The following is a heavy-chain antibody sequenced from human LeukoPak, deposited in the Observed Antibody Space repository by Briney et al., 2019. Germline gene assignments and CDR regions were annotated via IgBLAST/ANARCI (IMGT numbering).Heavy chain of an antibody. V-gene: IGHV4-38-2*02. J-gene: IGHJ6*03. Sequence: SETLSLTCTVSGYSISSGYYWGWIRQPPGKGLEWIGSIYHSGSTYYNPSLKSRVTISVDTSKNQFSLKLSSVTAADTAVYYCARVDYGDYYYYYMDVWGKGTTVTVSS. CDR1: GYSISSGYY. D-gene: IGHD4-17*01. CDR2: IYHSGST. CDR3: ARVDYGDYYYYYMDV.